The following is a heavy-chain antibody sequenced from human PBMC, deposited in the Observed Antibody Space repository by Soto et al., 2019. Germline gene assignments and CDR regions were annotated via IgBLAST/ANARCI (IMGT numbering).Heavy chain of an antibody. CDR3: ARVTTPLRFLERGGPSMDV. V-gene: IGHV1-69*12. D-gene: IGHD3-3*01. CDR1: GGTFSSYA. Sequence: QVQLVQSGAEVKKPGSSVKVSCKASGGTFSSYAISWVRQAPGQGLEWMGGIIPIFGTANYAQKFQGRVTITADESTSTAYMELSSLRSEDTAVYYCARVTTPLRFLERGGPSMDVWGQGTTVTVSS. J-gene: IGHJ6*02. CDR2: IIPIFGTA.